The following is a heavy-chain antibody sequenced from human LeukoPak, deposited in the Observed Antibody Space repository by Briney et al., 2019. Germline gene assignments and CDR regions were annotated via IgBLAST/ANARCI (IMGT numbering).Heavy chain of an antibody. J-gene: IGHJ4*02. CDR1: GFTFSTYS. CDR3: ARESSGYFY. Sequence: PGGSLRLSCAASGFTFSTYSMNWVRQAPGKGLEWVSSISSGSSFIYYADSVKGRFTISRDNAKNSLFLQMNSLKAEDTAVYYCARESSGYFYWGQGTLVTVSS. V-gene: IGHV3-21*01. CDR2: ISSGSSFI. D-gene: IGHD3-22*01.